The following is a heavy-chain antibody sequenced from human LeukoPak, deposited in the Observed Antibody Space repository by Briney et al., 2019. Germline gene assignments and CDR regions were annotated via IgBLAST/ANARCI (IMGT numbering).Heavy chain of an antibody. Sequence: GGSLRLSCATSGFTFSAYWMSWVRQAPGKGLEGVANIRQDGSEKYYVDSVKGRFTISRDNAKNSLYLQMNSLRAEDTAVYYCARDWRTSHCYLYWGQGTLVTVSS. CDR3: ARDWRTSHCYLY. CDR2: IRQDGSEK. J-gene: IGHJ4*02. D-gene: IGHD2-21*02. V-gene: IGHV3-7*01. CDR1: GFTFSAYW.